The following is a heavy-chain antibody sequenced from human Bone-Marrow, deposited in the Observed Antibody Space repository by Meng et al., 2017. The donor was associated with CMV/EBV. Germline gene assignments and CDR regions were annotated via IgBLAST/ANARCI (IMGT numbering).Heavy chain of an antibody. J-gene: IGHJ4*02. Sequence: GGSLRLFCAASGFTVSSTYMNWVRQAPGKGLEWVSVIDPAGGAYYADSVKGRFSISRDNSKNTLYLQIDSLRTEDTSVYYCARALRSSGPSWGQGTLVTVSS. CDR1: GFTVSSTY. V-gene: IGHV3-66*02. D-gene: IGHD6-19*01. CDR3: ARALRSSGPS. CDR2: IDPAGGA.